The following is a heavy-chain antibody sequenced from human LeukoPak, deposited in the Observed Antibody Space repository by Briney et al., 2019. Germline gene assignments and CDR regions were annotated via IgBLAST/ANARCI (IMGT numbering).Heavy chain of an antibody. V-gene: IGHV1-69*01. Sequence: ASVKVSCKASGGTFSSYAISWVRQAPGQGLEWMGGIIPIFGTANYARKFQGRVTITADESTSTAYMELSSLRSEDTAVYYCAVYSSGSGGWFDPWGQGTLVTVSS. CDR1: GGTFSSYA. D-gene: IGHD6-19*01. CDR3: AVYSSGSGGWFDP. J-gene: IGHJ5*02. CDR2: IIPIFGTA.